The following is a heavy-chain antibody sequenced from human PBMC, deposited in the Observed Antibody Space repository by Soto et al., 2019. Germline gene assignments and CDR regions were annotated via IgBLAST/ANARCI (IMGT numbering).Heavy chain of an antibody. V-gene: IGHV4-59*08. CDR3: ARHVCGGDCPGMGWFDP. J-gene: IGHJ5*02. CDR1: GGSISSYY. CDR2: IYYSGST. D-gene: IGHD2-21*02. Sequence: QVQLQESGPGLVKPSETLSLTCTVSGGSISSYYWSWIRQPPGKGLEWIGYIYYSGSTNYNPSLKSRVTISVDTSKNQFSLKLSSVTAADTAVYYCARHVCGGDCPGMGWFDPWGQGTLVTVSS.